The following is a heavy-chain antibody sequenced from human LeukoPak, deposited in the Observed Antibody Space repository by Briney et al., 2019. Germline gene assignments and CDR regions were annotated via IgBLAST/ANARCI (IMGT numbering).Heavy chain of an antibody. J-gene: IGHJ3*02. V-gene: IGHV4-59*03. D-gene: IGHD6-19*01. CDR1: GTTISNYY. Sequence: PSETLSLTCTVSGTTISNYYWSWIRQPPGKGLEWIGYVHYSGNINYNPSLKSRVTISIDTSNNQFSLKLNSVTAADAAVYYCALDTSGWSDDSFDIWGPGTTVTVS. CDR3: ALDTSGWSDDSFDI. CDR2: VHYSGNI.